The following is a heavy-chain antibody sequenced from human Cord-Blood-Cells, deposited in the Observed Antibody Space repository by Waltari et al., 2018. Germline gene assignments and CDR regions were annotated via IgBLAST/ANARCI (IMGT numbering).Heavy chain of an antibody. CDR2: ISGSGGST. V-gene: IGHV3-23*04. D-gene: IGHD3-10*01. CDR3: AKDSFFYGSGSYTVH. CDR1: GYTLTELS. Sequence: VQLVQSGAEVKKPGASVKVSCKVSGYTLTELSMHWVRQAPGKGLEWVSAISGSGGSTYYADSVKGRFTISRDNSKNTLYLQMNSLRAEDTAVYYCAKDSFFYGSGSYTVHWGQGTLVTVSS. J-gene: IGHJ4*02.